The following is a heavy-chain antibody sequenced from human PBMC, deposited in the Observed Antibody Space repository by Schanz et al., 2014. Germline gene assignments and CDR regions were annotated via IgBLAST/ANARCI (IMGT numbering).Heavy chain of an antibody. CDR3: AKGPYYYYYMDV. Sequence: VQLVESGGGLVQPGGSLRLSCAASGFTFSSYAMSWVRQAPGKGLEWVSAISGSGGSTYYADSVKGRFTISRDNSKNSLFLQLNSLRADDTAVYYCAKGPYYYYYMDVWGNGTTVTVSS. CDR1: GFTFSSYA. V-gene: IGHV3-23*04. CDR2: ISGSGGST. J-gene: IGHJ6*03.